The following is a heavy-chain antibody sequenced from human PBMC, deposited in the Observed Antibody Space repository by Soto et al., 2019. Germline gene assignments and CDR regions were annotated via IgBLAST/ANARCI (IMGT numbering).Heavy chain of an antibody. CDR2: ITRDGYNK. Sequence: QVQLVESGGGVVQPGRSLRLSCAVSGFIFKNYALNWVRQAPGKGLEWVASITRDGYNKYYADSVKGRFTISRDNSKNTLSLQMTAQRVEDSSVYYCTKSSGGSSSVGMDYWGPGTLVTVSS. CDR1: GFIFKNYA. D-gene: IGHD6-6*01. CDR3: TKSSGGSSSVGMDY. J-gene: IGHJ4*02. V-gene: IGHV3-30*04.